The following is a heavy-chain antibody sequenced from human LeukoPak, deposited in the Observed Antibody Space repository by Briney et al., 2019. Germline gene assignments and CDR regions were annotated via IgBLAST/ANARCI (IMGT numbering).Heavy chain of an antibody. Sequence: SGGSLRLSCAASGFTLDDYAMHWVRQAPGKGLEWVSGISWNSGSIVYADSVKGRFTISRDNAKNSLYLQMNSLRAEDTALYYCAKAYRDCSSTSCQYDPYYYCGMDVWGQGTTVTVSS. J-gene: IGHJ6*02. V-gene: IGHV3-9*01. CDR3: AKAYRDCSSTSCQYDPYYYCGMDV. D-gene: IGHD2-2*01. CDR2: ISWNSGSI. CDR1: GFTLDDYA.